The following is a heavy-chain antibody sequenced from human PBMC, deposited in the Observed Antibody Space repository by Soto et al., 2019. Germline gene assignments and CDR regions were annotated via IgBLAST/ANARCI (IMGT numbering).Heavy chain of an antibody. CDR1: GFTFSSYW. CDR2: INSDGSST. D-gene: IGHD3-10*01. Sequence: EVQLVESGGGLVQPGWSLRLSCAASGFTFSSYWMHWVRQAPGKVLVWVSRINSDGSSTSYADSVKCRFTISRDNAKNTMYLKRNRLRSEDKAVYSCARAMWGSYYPAVDYWGKGTLVTDSS. CDR3: ARAMWGSYYPAVDY. V-gene: IGHV3-74*01. J-gene: IGHJ4*02.